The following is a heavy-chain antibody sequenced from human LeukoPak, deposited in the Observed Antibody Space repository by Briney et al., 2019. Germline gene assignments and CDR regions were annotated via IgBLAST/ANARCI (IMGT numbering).Heavy chain of an antibody. V-gene: IGHV4-38-2*02. D-gene: IGHD6-19*01. Sequence: SETLSLTCTVSGYSISSDYYWGWIRQPPGKGLEWIGTIYHSGSTYYNPSRKSRVTISVATSKNQFSLKLSSVTAADTAVYYCARDAITVAGTRYFDYWGQGTLVTVSS. CDR2: IYHSGST. CDR3: ARDAITVAGTRYFDY. J-gene: IGHJ4*02. CDR1: GYSISSDYY.